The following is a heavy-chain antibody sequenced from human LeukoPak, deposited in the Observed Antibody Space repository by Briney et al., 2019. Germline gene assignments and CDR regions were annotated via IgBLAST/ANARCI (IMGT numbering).Heavy chain of an antibody. J-gene: IGHJ6*02. CDR3: AREITMVRGGYYYYYYGMDV. D-gene: IGHD3-10*01. CDR1: GGSISSGDYY. CDR2: IYYSGST. V-gene: IGHV4-30-4*01. Sequence: SETLSLTCTVSGGSISSGDYYWSWLRQPPGEGLEWIGYIYYSGSTYYNPSLKSRVTISVDTSKNQFSLKLSSVTAADTAVYYCAREITMVRGGYYYYYYGMDVWGQGTTVTVSS.